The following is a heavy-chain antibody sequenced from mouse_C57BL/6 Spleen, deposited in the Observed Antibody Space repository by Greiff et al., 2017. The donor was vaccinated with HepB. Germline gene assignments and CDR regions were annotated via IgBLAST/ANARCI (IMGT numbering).Heavy chain of an antibody. J-gene: IGHJ3*01. CDR3: TRWNGYYPWFAY. V-gene: IGHV1-15*01. D-gene: IGHD2-3*01. CDR2: IDPETGGT. Sequence: VQLQQSGAELVRPGASVTLSCKASGYTFTDYEMHWVKQTPVHGLEWIGAIDPETGGTAYNQKFKGKAILTADKSSSTAYMELRSLTSEDSAVYYCTRWNGYYPWFAYWGQGTLVTVSA. CDR1: GYTFTDYE.